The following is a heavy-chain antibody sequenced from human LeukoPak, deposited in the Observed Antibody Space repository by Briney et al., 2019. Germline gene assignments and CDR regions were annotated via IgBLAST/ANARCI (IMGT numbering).Heavy chain of an antibody. CDR1: GGSISSYY. Sequence: PSETLSHTCTVSGGSISSYYWSWIRQPPGKGLEWIGYIYYSGTTNYNPSLKSRVTISLDTSKNQFSLKLSSVTAADTAVYYCASTGGGYTYSSFDYWGQGTLVTVSS. CDR2: IYYSGTT. CDR3: ASTGGGYTYSSFDY. J-gene: IGHJ4*02. V-gene: IGHV4-59*08. D-gene: IGHD5-18*01.